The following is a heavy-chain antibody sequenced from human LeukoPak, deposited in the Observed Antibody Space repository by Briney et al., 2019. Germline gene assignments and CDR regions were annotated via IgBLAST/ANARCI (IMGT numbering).Heavy chain of an antibody. Sequence: GGSLRLSCATSGFNFDRYTIHWVRQAPGKGLEWVSLAGWAGGTTYYSDSVRGRFTIPRDSGKNSVYLQMNSLTTDDTAFYFCAKELDTMFFNYWGQGALVTVSS. D-gene: IGHD5-18*01. CDR1: GFNFDRYT. CDR2: AGWAGGTT. J-gene: IGHJ4*02. CDR3: AKELDTMFFNY. V-gene: IGHV3-43*01.